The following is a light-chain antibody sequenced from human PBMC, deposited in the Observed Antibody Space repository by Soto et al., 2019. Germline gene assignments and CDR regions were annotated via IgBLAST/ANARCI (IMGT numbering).Light chain of an antibody. CDR3: SSYTGSSTLYV. Sequence: QSVLTQPASVSGSPGQSITISCTGTSSDVGTYNYVSWYQQHPGKAPKAMIYEVTYRPSGVSNRFSGSKSGNTAPLPTSGLQAEDEAEYYCSSYTGSSTLYVFGTGTKVTVL. CDR2: EVT. CDR1: SSDVGTYNY. J-gene: IGLJ1*01. V-gene: IGLV2-14*01.